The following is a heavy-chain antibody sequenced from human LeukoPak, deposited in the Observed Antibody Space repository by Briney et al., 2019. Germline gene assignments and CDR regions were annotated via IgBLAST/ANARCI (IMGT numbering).Heavy chain of an antibody. J-gene: IGHJ4*02. Sequence: ASVKVSCKASGYTFTSYYMHWVRQAPGQGLEWMGWINPNSGGTNYAQKFQGRVTMTRDTSISTAYMELSRLRSDDTAVYYCAILGYCSSTSCRTYYFDYWGQGTLVTVSS. V-gene: IGHV1-2*02. CDR3: AILGYCSSTSCRTYYFDY. D-gene: IGHD2-2*01. CDR2: INPNSGGT. CDR1: GYTFTSYY.